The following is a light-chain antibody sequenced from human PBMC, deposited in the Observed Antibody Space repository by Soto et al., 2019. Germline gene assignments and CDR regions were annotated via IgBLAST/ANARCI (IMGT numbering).Light chain of an antibody. CDR2: DAF. J-gene: IGKJ4*01. CDR3: RQRDNWPLT. V-gene: IGKV3-11*01. Sequence: TVLTQSPATLSLSPGERATLSCKASQSICSSLGWFQQKPGQAPRLLIDDAFNRATGIPARFTGSGSGSDFTLTISSLEPEDFGVYYCRQRDNWPLTFGGGTKVEIK. CDR1: QSICSS.